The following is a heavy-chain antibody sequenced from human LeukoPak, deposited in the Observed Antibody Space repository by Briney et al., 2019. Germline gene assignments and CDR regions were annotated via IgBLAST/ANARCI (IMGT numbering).Heavy chain of an antibody. CDR1: GYTFTSYY. CDR2: INPSGGST. J-gene: IGHJ5*02. CDR3: ARLLWFGEDGNWFDP. D-gene: IGHD3-10*01. V-gene: IGHV1-46*01. Sequence: ASVKVSCKASGYTFTSYYMHWVRQAPGQGLEWMGIINPSGGSTSYAQKFQGRVTMTRDTSTSTVYMELSSLRSDDTAVYYCARLLWFGEDGNWFDPWGQGTLVTVSS.